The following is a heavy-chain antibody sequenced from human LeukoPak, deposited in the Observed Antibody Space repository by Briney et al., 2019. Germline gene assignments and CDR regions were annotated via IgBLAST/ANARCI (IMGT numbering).Heavy chain of an antibody. D-gene: IGHD2-15*01. J-gene: IGHJ3*02. V-gene: IGHV1-46*01. CDR2: INPSGGST. Sequence: GASVKVSCKASGYTFTGYYMHWVRQAPGQGLEWMGIINPSGGSTSYAQKFQGRVTMTTDTSTSTAYMELRSLRSDDTAVYYCARDRYCSGGSCYAADAFDIWGQGTMVTVSS. CDR1: GYTFTGYY. CDR3: ARDRYCSGGSCYAADAFDI.